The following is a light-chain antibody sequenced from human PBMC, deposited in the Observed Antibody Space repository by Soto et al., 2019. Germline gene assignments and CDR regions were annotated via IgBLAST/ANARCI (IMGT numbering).Light chain of an antibody. CDR3: LQAYTFPRT. J-gene: IGKJ1*01. CDR1: RNIGDR. CDR2: TAS. V-gene: IGKV1-12*01. Sequence: DIQMTQSPSSVSASVGDRVTITCRARRNIGDRLAWFRHKPGKAPQLLIQTASTLVRETPSRFSGSGSGTDFLLTINTVNPEDFETYYCLQAYTFPRTFGQGTKV.